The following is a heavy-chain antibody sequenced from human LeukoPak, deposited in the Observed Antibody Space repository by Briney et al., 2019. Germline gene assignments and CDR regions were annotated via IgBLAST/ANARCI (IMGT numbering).Heavy chain of an antibody. J-gene: IGHJ4*02. CDR3: ATQSRKLNYDFWSGYDY. Sequence: SETLSLTCTVSGGSISSYYWSWIRQPAGKGQEWIGRIYTSGSTNYNPSLKSRVTMSVDTSKNQFSLKLSSVTAADTAVYYCATQSRKLNYDFWSGYDYWGQGTLVTVSS. V-gene: IGHV4-4*07. CDR1: GGSISSYY. CDR2: IYTSGST. D-gene: IGHD3-3*01.